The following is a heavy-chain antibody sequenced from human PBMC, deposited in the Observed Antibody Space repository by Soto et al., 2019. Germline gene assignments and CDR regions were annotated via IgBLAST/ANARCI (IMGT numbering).Heavy chain of an antibody. CDR2: IYDTGTT. CDR1: GASVRSGSYY. CDR3: ARVEDYGDYFDY. D-gene: IGHD4-17*01. Sequence: SETLSLTCTVSGASVRSGSYYWSWVRQPPGRGLEWIGYIYDTGTTNYNPSLKSRVTMSVDTSKNQFSLKLNSLTAADTAVSYCARVEDYGDYFDYWGQGTLVTVSS. J-gene: IGHJ4*02. V-gene: IGHV4-61*01.